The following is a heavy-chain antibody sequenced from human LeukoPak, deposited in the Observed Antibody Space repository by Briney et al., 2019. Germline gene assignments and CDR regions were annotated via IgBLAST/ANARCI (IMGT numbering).Heavy chain of an antibody. Sequence: GGSLRLSCAVSGVTFSGYTMSWVRHAPGKGLQWVSAISGSGGRTYYADSVKGRFTTSRDNTKNTLYLQMNRLRAEDTAVYFCARKSPYDSISTYFHYWGHGTLVTVSS. V-gene: IGHV3-23*01. CDR1: GVTFSGYT. J-gene: IGHJ1*01. CDR2: ISGSGGRT. CDR3: ARKSPYDSISTYFHY. D-gene: IGHD3-3*02.